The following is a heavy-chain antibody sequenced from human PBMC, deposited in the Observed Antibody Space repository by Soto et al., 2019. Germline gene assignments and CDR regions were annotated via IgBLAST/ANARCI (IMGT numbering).Heavy chain of an antibody. Sequence: HPGGSLRLSCEASGFTFSDYYMDWVRQAPGKGLEWVGRIRNKANSYATHHGASVQGRFIVSRDDSMNSLYLQMNSLKTEDTAVYYCVSVLLSRVRHKSTDFWGPGILVTLSS. CDR1: GFTFSDYY. V-gene: IGHV3-72*01. J-gene: IGHJ4*02. CDR2: IRNKANSYAT. D-gene: IGHD2-15*01. CDR3: VSVLLSRVRHKSTDF.